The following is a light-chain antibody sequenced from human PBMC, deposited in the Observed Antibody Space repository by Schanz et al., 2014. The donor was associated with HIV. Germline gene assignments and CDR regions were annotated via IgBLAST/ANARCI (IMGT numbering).Light chain of an antibody. J-gene: IGKJ5*01. CDR1: QRLSSSY. CDR2: ATS. V-gene: IGKV3-20*01. Sequence: EIVLTQSPGSLSLSPGGRATLSCGASQRLSSSYLAWYQQKRDQPPRLVIYATSTRAAGIPDRFSGTGSGTDFTLTISRLEPEDFAVYYCQQYSSSSSTFGQGTRVEIK. CDR3: QQYSSSSST.